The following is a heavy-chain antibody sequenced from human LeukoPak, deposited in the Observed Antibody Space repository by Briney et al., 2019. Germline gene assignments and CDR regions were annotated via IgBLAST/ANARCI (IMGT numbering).Heavy chain of an antibody. CDR2: IYYSGST. J-gene: IGHJ6*02. D-gene: IGHD5-24*01. V-gene: IGHV4-59*01. Sequence: PSETLSLTCTVSGGSISSYYWSWIRQPPGKGMEWVGYIYYSGSTNYNPSLKSRVTISVDTSKNQFSLKLSSVTAADTAVYYCARDRWDGYNSYYYYYCMDVWGQGTTVTVSS. CDR3: ARDRWDGYNSYYYYYCMDV. CDR1: GGSISSYY.